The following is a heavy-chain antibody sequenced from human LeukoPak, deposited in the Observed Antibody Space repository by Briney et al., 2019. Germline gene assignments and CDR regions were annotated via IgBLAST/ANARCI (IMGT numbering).Heavy chain of an antibody. D-gene: IGHD2-21*02. Sequence: GASVKVSCKASGYTFTGYYIHWVRQAPGQGLEWMGWINPTSGGTNYVQKFQGRVTMTRDTSISTAYMELSRLRSDDTAVYSCARGVTARGFYYYMDIWGRGTTVTISS. J-gene: IGHJ6*03. CDR2: INPTSGGT. CDR1: GYTFTGYY. V-gene: IGHV1-2*02. CDR3: ARGVTARGFYYYMDI.